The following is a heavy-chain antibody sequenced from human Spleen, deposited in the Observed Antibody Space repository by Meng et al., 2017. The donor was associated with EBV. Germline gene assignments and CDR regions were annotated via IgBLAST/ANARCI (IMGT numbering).Heavy chain of an antibody. CDR2: INTRTGNP. D-gene: IGHD6-25*01. Sequence: QVHLWPPGLEFNKPGASVTVSCKAYGYTFPSDSMHWVRQAPGQGPEWMGWINTRTGNPMYAQGFTGRFVFSLDTSVSTAYLQISSLEAEDTAVYYCARQSPIAATPTGLDPWGQGTLVTASS. V-gene: IGHV7-4-1*02. J-gene: IGHJ5*02. CDR3: ARQSPIAATPTGLDP. CDR1: GYTFPSDS.